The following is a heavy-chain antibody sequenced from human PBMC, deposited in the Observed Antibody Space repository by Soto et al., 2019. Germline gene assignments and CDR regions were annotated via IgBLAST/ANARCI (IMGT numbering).Heavy chain of an antibody. D-gene: IGHD4-17*01. V-gene: IGHV1-18*04. CDR1: AYTFTSYS. CDR3: ARGGGTTTPGLYGMEV. J-gene: IGHJ6*02. CDR2: ISAYNGNT. Sequence: QVQLVQSGAEVKKPGASVKVSCKASAYTFTSYSISWVRQAPGQGLEWMGWISAYNGNTNYAQKLQGRVTMTTDTSTGTAYMELRSLRSDDTAVYFCARGGGTTTPGLYGMEVWGQGTTVTVSS.